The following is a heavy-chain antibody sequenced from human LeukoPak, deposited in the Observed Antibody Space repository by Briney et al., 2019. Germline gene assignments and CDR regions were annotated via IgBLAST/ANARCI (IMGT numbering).Heavy chain of an antibody. CDR3: ARVPHCSSTSCYTRGSWFDP. CDR2: IYCSGST. D-gene: IGHD2-2*02. V-gene: IGHV4-59*01. J-gene: IGHJ5*02. CDR1: GGSISSYY. Sequence: SETLSLTCTVSGGSISSYYWSWIRQPPGKGLEWIGYIYCSGSTNYNPSLKSRVTISVDTSKNQFSLKLGSVTAADTAVYYCARVPHCSSTSCYTRGSWFDPWGQGTLVTVSS.